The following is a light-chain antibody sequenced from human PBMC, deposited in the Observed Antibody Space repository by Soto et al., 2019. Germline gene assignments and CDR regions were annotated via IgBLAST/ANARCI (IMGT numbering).Light chain of an antibody. J-gene: IGKJ1*01. CDR1: QSVSDNY. V-gene: IGKV3-20*01. CDR3: QQYAASQRT. CDR2: GAS. Sequence: EIVLTQSPGTLSLSPRERATLSCRASQSVSDNYLAWYQHKPGQAPRLLIYGASSRAPGIPDRFSVSGSGTDFTLTISRLEPEEFAIYYCQQYAASQRTFGQGTQVEVK.